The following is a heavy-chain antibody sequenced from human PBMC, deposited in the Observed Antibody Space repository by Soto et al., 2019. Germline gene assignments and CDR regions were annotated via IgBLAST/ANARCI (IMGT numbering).Heavy chain of an antibody. V-gene: IGHV4-31*03. J-gene: IGHJ6*02. CDR1: GGSISSGGYY. CDR2: IYYSGST. CDR3: ASRFWSGCSGLVSAYGMDV. D-gene: IGHD3-3*01. Sequence: TLSLTCTVSGGSISSGGYYWSWIRQHPGKGLEWIGYIYYSGSTYYNPSPKSRVTISVDTSKNQFSLKLSSVTAAGTAVYYCASRFWSGCSGLVSAYGMDVWGQGTTVTVSS.